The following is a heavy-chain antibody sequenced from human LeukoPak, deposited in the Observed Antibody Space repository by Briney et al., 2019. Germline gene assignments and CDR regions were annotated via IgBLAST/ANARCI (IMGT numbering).Heavy chain of an antibody. CDR2: IYYSGST. V-gene: IGHV4-39*07. CDR1: GGSISSYY. J-gene: IGHJ4*02. CDR3: ASFEGAFDN. Sequence: SETLSLTCTVSGGSISSYYWSWIRQPPGKGLEWIGSIYYSGSTYYNPSLKSRVTISVDMSKKEFYLKLHSVTAADTAVYHCASFEGAFDNWGQGTLVTVSS.